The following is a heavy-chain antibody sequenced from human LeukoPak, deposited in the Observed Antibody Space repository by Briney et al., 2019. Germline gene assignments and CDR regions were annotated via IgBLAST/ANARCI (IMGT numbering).Heavy chain of an antibody. J-gene: IGHJ3*02. CDR2: ISSNGGSI. V-gene: IGHV3-64*01. CDR3: PRVALDAFDI. CDR1: GFTFSTYG. Sequence: GGSLRLSCAASGFTFSTYGMHWVRQAPGKELEYVSAISSNGGSIHYANSVKGRFTISRDNSKNTLYLQMDSLRAEDMAVYYCPRVALDAFDIWGQGTMVTVSS.